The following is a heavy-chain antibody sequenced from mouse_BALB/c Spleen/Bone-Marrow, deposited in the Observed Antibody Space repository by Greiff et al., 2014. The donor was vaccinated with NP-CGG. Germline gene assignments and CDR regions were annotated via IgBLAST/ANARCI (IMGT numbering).Heavy chain of an antibody. CDR2: IDPYYGGT. Sequence: VQLQQSGPELEKPGASVKISCKASGYSFTGYNMNWVKQSNGKSLEWIGNIDPYYGGTSYNQKFKGKATLTVDKSSSTAYMQLKSLTSEDSAVYYCARRGTYGSSPYDYAMDYWGQGTSVTVSP. D-gene: IGHD1-1*01. V-gene: IGHV1-39*01. CDR1: GYSFTGYN. J-gene: IGHJ4*01. CDR3: ARRGTYGSSPYDYAMDY.